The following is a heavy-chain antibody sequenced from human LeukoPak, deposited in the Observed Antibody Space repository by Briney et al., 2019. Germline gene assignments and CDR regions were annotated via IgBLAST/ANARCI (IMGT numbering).Heavy chain of an antibody. D-gene: IGHD1-26*01. Sequence: SETLSLTCTVSGGSISSYYWSWIRQPPGTGLEWIGEINHSGSTNYNPSLKSRVTISVDTSKNQFSLKLSSVTAADTAVYYCAHGVGATSGDYWGQGTLVTVSS. V-gene: IGHV4-34*01. CDR1: GGSISSYY. J-gene: IGHJ4*02. CDR2: INHSGST. CDR3: AHGVGATSGDY.